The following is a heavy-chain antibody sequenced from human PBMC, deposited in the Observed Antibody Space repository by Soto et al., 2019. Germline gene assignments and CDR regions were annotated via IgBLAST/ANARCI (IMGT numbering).Heavy chain of an antibody. CDR2: INHSGST. Sequence: SETLSLTCAVYGGSFSGYYWSWIRQPPGKGLEWIGEINHSGSTNYNPSLKSRVTISVDTSKNQFSLKLSSVTAADTAVYYCARTLLYCSSTSCHYYYYYGMDVGGQGTTVTVAS. V-gene: IGHV4-34*01. D-gene: IGHD2-2*01. CDR1: GGSFSGYY. J-gene: IGHJ6*02. CDR3: ARTLLYCSSTSCHYYYYYGMDV.